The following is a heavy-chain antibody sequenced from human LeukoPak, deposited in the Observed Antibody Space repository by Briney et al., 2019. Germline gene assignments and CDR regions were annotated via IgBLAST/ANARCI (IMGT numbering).Heavy chain of an antibody. CDR3: ARDRIAAVGMDY. D-gene: IGHD6-13*01. Sequence: PSETLSLTCTVSVGSISSNVWSWVRQPAGEGLEWIGRIYSSWSTDYNPSLKTRVTMSVDPSKNQFSLKLNSVSAADTAVYFCARDRIAAVGMDYWGQGILVTVSS. V-gene: IGHV4-4*07. CDR2: IYSSWST. CDR1: VGSISSNV. J-gene: IGHJ4*02.